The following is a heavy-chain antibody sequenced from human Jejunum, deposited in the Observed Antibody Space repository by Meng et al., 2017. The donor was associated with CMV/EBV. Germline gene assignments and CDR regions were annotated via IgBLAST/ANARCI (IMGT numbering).Heavy chain of an antibody. J-gene: IGHJ6*02. D-gene: IGHD3-9*01. CDR1: FGNSP. V-gene: IGHV3-23*01. Sequence: FGNSPMSWVRQAPGKELEWVAAISAPGTATYYADSVKGRFTISRDNSKNTLFLQMNSLRAEDTAIYYCAKGQDVAGFHPTYYGLDVWGQGTTVTVSS. CDR3: AKGQDVAGFHPTYYGLDV. CDR2: ISAPGTAT.